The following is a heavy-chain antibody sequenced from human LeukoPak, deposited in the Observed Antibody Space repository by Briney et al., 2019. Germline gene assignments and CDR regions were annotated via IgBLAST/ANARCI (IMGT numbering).Heavy chain of an antibody. D-gene: IGHD1-14*01. V-gene: IGHV3-7*01. CDR1: GFTFNNYW. CDR3: ARNLRGPHDY. CDR2: IKQDGSEI. Sequence: PGGSLRLSCAASGFTFNNYWMSWVRQAPGKGLEWVANIKQDGSEIYYVDSVKGRFTISRDNAKNSLYLQMNSLRAEDTAVYYCARNLRGPHDYWGQGTLVTVSS. J-gene: IGHJ4*02.